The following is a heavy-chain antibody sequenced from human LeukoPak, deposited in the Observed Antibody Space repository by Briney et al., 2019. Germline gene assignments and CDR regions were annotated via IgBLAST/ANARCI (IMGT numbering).Heavy chain of an antibody. Sequence: ASVKVSCKASGYTFTSYGISWVRQAPAQGLEWIGWISAYNGNTNYAQKLQGRVTITTDTSTSTAYMELRSLRSDDTAVYYCARGTSGSYPSIFDYWGQGTLVTVSS. CDR2: ISAYNGNT. V-gene: IGHV1-18*01. D-gene: IGHD1-26*01. J-gene: IGHJ4*02. CDR1: GYTFTSYG. CDR3: ARGTSGSYPSIFDY.